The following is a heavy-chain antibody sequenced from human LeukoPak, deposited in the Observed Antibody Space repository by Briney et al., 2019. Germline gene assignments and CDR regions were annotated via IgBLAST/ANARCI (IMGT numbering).Heavy chain of an antibody. Sequence: PSETLSLTCTVSGGSMSSYYWSWIRQPPGKGLEWIAYIYYSGATNYSPFLKSRVTISVDRSKNQFSLKLNSVTAADTAVYYCARHGAWAPFDYWGQGTLVTVSS. D-gene: IGHD1-26*01. CDR2: IYYSGAT. J-gene: IGHJ4*02. V-gene: IGHV4-59*08. CDR3: ARHGAWAPFDY. CDR1: GGSMSSYY.